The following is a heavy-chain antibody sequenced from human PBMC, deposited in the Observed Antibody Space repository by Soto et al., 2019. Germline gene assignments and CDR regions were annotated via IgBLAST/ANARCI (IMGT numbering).Heavy chain of an antibody. CDR1: GGTFRTAA. J-gene: IGHJ6*02. D-gene: IGHD2-8*01. CDR2: IMPVFRTP. CDR3: ARDNDRPQLGGNYYYILDV. V-gene: IGHV1-69*12. Sequence: QVQLEQSGAEVKKPGSSVKVSCKASGGTFRTAAISWVRQAPGQGLEWMGGIMPVFRTPDYAQKFQGRVTITADEPPKTAYMEWSGQRPDDTAVYYCARDNDRPQLGGNYYYILDVWGQGTTITVSS.